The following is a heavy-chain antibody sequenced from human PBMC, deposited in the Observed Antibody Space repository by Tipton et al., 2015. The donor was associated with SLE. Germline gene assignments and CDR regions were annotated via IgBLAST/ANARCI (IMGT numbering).Heavy chain of an antibody. V-gene: IGHV4-59*11. J-gene: IGHJ4*02. CDR1: GGSISSHY. CDR2: IYYSGST. Sequence: TLSLTCTVSGGSISSHYWSWIRQPPGKGLEWIGYIYYSGSTNYNPSLKSRVTISVDTSKNQFSLKVSSVTAADTAVYYCARDHDGDLDYWGQGTLVTVSS. D-gene: IGHD4-17*01. CDR3: ARDHDGDLDY.